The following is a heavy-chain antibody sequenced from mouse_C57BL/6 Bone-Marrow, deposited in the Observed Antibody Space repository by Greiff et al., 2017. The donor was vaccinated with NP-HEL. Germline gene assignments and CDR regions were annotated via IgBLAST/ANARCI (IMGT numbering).Heavy chain of an antibody. Sequence: DVQLQESGPGLVKPSQSLSLTCSVTGYSITSGYYWNWIRQFPGNKLEWMGYISYDGSNNYNPSLKNPISITRDTSKNQYFLKLNSVTTEDTATYYCARASIYNGHGYWGQGTTLTVSS. CDR3: ARASIYNGHGY. J-gene: IGHJ2*01. CDR2: ISYDGSN. V-gene: IGHV3-6*01. D-gene: IGHD2-1*01. CDR1: GYSITSGYY.